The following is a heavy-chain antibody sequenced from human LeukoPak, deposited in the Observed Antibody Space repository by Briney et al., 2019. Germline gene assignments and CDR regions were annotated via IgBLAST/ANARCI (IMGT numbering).Heavy chain of an antibody. CDR1: GFTFSSCA. CDR3: AKAVYGDYSGYYYYMDV. V-gene: IGHV3-23*01. Sequence: GGSLRLSCAASGFTFSSCAMTWVRQAPGKGLEWVSTITGSGGSTYYADSVKGRFTISRDNSKNTLYLQMNSLRAEDTAVYYCAKAVYGDYSGYYYYMDVWGKGTTVTVSS. D-gene: IGHD4-17*01. CDR2: ITGSGGST. J-gene: IGHJ6*03.